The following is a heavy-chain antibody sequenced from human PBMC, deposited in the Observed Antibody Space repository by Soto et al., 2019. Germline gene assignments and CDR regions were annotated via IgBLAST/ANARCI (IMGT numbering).Heavy chain of an antibody. Sequence: GASVKVSCKASGYTFTSYGISWVRQAPGQGLERMGWISAYNGNTNYAQKLQGRVTMTTDTSTSTAYMELRSLRSDDTAVYYCAREEADCSSTSCYRAEYFQHWGQGTLVTVSS. CDR3: AREEADCSSTSCYRAEYFQH. D-gene: IGHD2-2*01. CDR2: ISAYNGNT. V-gene: IGHV1-18*01. J-gene: IGHJ1*01. CDR1: GYTFTSYG.